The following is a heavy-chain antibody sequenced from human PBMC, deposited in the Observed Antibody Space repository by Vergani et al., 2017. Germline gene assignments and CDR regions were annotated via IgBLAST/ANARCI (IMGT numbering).Heavy chain of an antibody. CDR2: VFHSGSA. V-gene: IGHV4-38-2*02. Sequence: QVQLQESGPGLVKPSETLSLTCSVSGYSISRGYYWGWIRQPPGKGLEWIATVFHSGSAYYNPSLRRRVTISVETSKNQFAMRLTTLTDADTAVYYCARQFWVSQGVGAFETWGRGTEVSVSS. CDR3: ARQFWVSQGVGAFET. D-gene: IGHD3-16*01. J-gene: IGHJ3*02. CDR1: GYSISRGYY.